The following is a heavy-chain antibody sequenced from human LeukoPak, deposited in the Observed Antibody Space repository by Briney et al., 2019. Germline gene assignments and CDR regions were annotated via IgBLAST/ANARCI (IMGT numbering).Heavy chain of an antibody. V-gene: IGHV3-30*03. J-gene: IGHJ4*02. CDR1: GFSFSRNG. D-gene: IGHD2-21*02. CDR3: ARDVVVTAIWYYFDY. CDR2: ISYDGSDK. Sequence: GGSLRLSCAASGFSFSRNGMHWVRQAPGKGLEWVAVISYDGSDKYHADSVKGRFTISRDNSKNMLSLQMNSLRDEDTAVYYCARDVVVTAIWYYFDYWGQGSLVTVSS.